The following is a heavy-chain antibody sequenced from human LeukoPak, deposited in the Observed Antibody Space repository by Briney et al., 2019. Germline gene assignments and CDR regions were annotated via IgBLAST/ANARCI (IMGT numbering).Heavy chain of an antibody. V-gene: IGHV3-49*04. CDR1: GFTFGDYA. CDR3: TRDRGSSTLGDY. J-gene: IGHJ4*02. D-gene: IGHD7-27*01. Sequence: GGSLRLSCTVSGFTFGDYAINWVRQAPGKGLEWVGFIRSKAFGETAEYAASVKGRFTISRDDSKSIAYLQMDSLKTEDTAVYYCTRDRGSSTLGDYWGQGTLVTVSS. CDR2: IRSKAFGETA.